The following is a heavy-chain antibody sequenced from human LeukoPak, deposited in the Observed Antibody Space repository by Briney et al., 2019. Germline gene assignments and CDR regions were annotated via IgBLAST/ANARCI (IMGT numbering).Heavy chain of an antibody. CDR1: GGSISSSSYY. J-gene: IGHJ4*02. CDR3: ARRSTSGWCYFDY. D-gene: IGHD6-19*01. Sequence: SETLSLTCTVSGGSISSSSYYWGWIRQPPGKGLGWIGSIYHSGSTYYTASPESRVTISVDTSKTQSSLKLKTVTAADTAVFYCARRSTSGWCYFDYWGQGTLIMVSA. V-gene: IGHV4-39*01. CDR2: IYHSGST.